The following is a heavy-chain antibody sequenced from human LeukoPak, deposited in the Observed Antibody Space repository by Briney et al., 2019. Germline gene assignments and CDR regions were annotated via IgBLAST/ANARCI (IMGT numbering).Heavy chain of an antibody. J-gene: IGHJ4*02. CDR3: AKVPDYYGSGRYH. V-gene: IGHV3-48*04. CDR1: GFTFSGAW. D-gene: IGHD3-10*01. Sequence: GGSLRLSCTASGFTFSGAWMTWVRQAPGKGLEWVSYISTSGSTIYYADSVKGRFTISRDNAKNSLYLQMNSLRAEDTAVYYCAKVPDYYGSGRYHWGQGTLVTVSS. CDR2: ISTSGSTI.